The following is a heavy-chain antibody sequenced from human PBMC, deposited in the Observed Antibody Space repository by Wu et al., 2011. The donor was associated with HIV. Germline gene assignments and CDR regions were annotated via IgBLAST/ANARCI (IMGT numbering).Heavy chain of an antibody. D-gene: IGHD2-8*01. CDR3: ARDPLRTKRAFDI. V-gene: IGHV1-69*05. J-gene: IGHJ3*02. Sequence: SSGATFNIMLSVGCGRPLDRGLSDGRDHPYLRSVNYPQKFRGRATISTDEHKTTAYMEMRRLKPEDTAVYYCARDPLRTKRAFDIWGQGTMVTVSS. CDR2: HPYLRSV. CDR1: GATFNIML.